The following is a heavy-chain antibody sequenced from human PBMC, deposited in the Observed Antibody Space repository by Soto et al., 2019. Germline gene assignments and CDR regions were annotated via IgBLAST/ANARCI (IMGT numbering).Heavy chain of an antibody. CDR1: GGSFSGYY. J-gene: IGHJ6*02. Sequence: PSETLSLTCAVYGGSFSGYYWSWIRQPPGKGLEWIGEINHSGSTNYNPSLKSRVTISVDTSKNQFSLKLSSVTAADTAVYYCARGVMVRGVIRANYGMDVWGQGTTVTVSS. CDR3: ARGVMVRGVIRANYGMDV. D-gene: IGHD3-10*01. V-gene: IGHV4-34*01. CDR2: INHSGST.